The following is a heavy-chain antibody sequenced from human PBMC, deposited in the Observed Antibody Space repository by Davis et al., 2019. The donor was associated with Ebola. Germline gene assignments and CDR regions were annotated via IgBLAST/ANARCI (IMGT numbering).Heavy chain of an antibody. V-gene: IGHV1-8*01. J-gene: IGHJ6*04. CDR2: MNPDSGDT. CDR3: ARGGGMDV. CDR1: GYTITRYD. Sequence: AASVKVSCKASGYTITRYDINWVRQATGQGLELMGWMNPDSGDTGYAQRFQGRLTMNREIPISTAYMELSSLTSEDTAVYYCARGGGMDVWGKGTTVTVSS.